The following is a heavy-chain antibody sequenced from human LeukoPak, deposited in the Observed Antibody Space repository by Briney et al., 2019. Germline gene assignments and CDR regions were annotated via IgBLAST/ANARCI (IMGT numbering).Heavy chain of an antibody. CDR3: ARRVPYSSSPNYYMDV. J-gene: IGHJ6*03. CDR2: IYYSGST. Sequence: SETLSLTCTVSGGSISSYYWSCIRQPPGKGLEGIGYIYYSGSTNYNPSLKSRVTISVDTSKNQFSLKLSSVTAADTAVYYCARRVPYSSSPNYYMDVWGKGTTVTISS. D-gene: IGHD6-13*01. V-gene: IGHV4-59*01. CDR1: GGSISSYY.